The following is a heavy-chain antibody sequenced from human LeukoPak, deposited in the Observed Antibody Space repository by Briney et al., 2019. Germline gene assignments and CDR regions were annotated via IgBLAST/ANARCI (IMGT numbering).Heavy chain of an antibody. CDR1: GFTFSDYY. D-gene: IGHD3-10*01. Sequence: PGGSLRLSCAASGFTFSDYYMSWIRQAPGKGLEWVSYISSSGSTIYYADSVKGRFTISRDNAKNSLYLQMNSLRAEDTAVYYCARDRWFGELWEADYWGQGTLVTVSS. V-gene: IGHV3-11*04. J-gene: IGHJ4*02. CDR2: ISSSGSTI. CDR3: ARDRWFGELWEADY.